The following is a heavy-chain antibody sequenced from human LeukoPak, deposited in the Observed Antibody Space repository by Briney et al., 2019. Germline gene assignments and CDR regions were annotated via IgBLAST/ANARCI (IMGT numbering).Heavy chain of an antibody. CDR2: MSGSGGST. CDR1: GFTFSSYA. J-gene: IGHJ6*01. D-gene: IGHD5-18*01. V-gene: IGHV3-23*01. CDR3: AKGGYSYGDNYYYYYGMDV. Sequence: GGSLRLSCAVSGFTFSSYAMCWVRHAPGKGQGRVSAMSGSGGSTYYADSVKGRFTISRDNSKNTLYLQMNSLSAEHTAVYYCAKGGYSYGDNYYYYYGMDVWGQGTTVTVP.